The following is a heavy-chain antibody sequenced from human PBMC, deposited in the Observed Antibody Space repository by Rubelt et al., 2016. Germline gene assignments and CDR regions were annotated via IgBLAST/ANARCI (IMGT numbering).Heavy chain of an antibody. J-gene: IGHJ4*02. D-gene: IGHD2-21*02. Sequence: YAQGFTGRFVFSLDTSVSMAYLQISSLKAEDTAVYYCARAEPQYCGGDCYYFDYWGQGTLVTVSS. V-gene: IGHV7-4-1*04. CDR3: ARAEPQYCGGDCYYFDY.